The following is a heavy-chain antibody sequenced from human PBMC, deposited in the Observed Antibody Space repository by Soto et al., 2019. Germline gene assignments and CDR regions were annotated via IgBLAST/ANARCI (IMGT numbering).Heavy chain of an antibody. CDR1: GGSISSANYY. V-gene: IGHV4-39*01. CDR3: ARQWVDYYGSGSYCNCFDP. J-gene: IGHJ5*02. D-gene: IGHD3-10*01. Sequence: QLQLQESGPGLVKPSETLSLACTVSGGSISSANYYWGWIRQTPGKGLEWIGTIYHTGNTYHNPALKSRGTISVEKAKNQFSLGLSSVTAADAAVYYCARQWVDYYGSGSYCNCFDPWGKGTLVTVSS. CDR2: IYHTGNT.